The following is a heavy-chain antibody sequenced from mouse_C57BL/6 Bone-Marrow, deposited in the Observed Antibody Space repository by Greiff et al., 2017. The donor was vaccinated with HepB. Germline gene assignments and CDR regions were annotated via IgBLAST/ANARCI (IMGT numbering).Heavy chain of an antibody. CDR1: GFSLTSYG. J-gene: IGHJ2*01. CDR2: IWSGGST. CDR3: ARYDYDDLLHFDY. Sequence: VKLVESGPGLVQPSQSLSITCTVSGFSLTSYGVHWVRQSPGKGLEWLGVIWSGGSTDYNAAFISRLSISKDNSKSQVFFKMNSLQADDTAIYYCARYDYDDLLHFDYWGQGTTLTVSS. D-gene: IGHD2-4*01. V-gene: IGHV2-2*01.